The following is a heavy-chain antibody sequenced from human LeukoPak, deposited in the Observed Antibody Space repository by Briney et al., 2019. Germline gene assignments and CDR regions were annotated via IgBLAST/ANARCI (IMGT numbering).Heavy chain of an antibody. J-gene: IGHJ4*02. Sequence: GGSLRLSCTASKFTFSNYAMSWVRQAPGKGLEWVSVISGSGGSTYYADSVKGRFTISRDNPNDTLFLQMNSLRTEDTAVYYCAKRSNFWTGYLDYWGQGTLVTVSS. CDR1: KFTFSNYA. CDR3: AKRSNFWTGYLDY. V-gene: IGHV3-23*01. CDR2: ISGSGGST. D-gene: IGHD3/OR15-3a*01.